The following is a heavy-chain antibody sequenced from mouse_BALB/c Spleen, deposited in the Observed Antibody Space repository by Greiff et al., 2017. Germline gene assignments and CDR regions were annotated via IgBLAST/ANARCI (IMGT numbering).Heavy chain of an antibody. V-gene: IGHV1-87*01. CDR1: GYTFTSYW. J-gene: IGHJ4*01. CDR3: ARRGSYAMDY. Sequence: VQLQQSGAELSRPGASVKLSCKASGYTFTSYWMQWVNQRPGQGLEWIGAIYPGDGDTRYTQKFKGKATLTADKSSSTAYMQLSSLASEDSAVYYCARRGSYAMDYWGQGTSVTVSS. CDR2: IYPGDGDT.